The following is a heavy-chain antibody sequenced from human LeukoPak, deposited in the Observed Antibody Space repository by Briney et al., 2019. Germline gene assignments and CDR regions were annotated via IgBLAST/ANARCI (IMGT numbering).Heavy chain of an antibody. D-gene: IGHD3-22*01. V-gene: IGHV1-2*02. CDR3: AMHYYDFSGYWGYFDY. CDR2: INPNSGGT. Sequence: GASVKVSCKASGYTFTSYYMHWVRQAPGQGLEWMGWINPNSGGTNYAQKFQGRVTMTRDTSISTAYMELSRLRSDDTAVYYCAMHYYDFSGYWGYFDYWGQGTLVTVSS. J-gene: IGHJ4*02. CDR1: GYTFTSYY.